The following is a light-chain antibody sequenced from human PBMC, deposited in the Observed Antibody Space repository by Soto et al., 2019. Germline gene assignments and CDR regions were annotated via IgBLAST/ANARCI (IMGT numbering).Light chain of an antibody. V-gene: IGLV2-23*01. Sequence: QSALTQPASVSGSPGQSITISCTGTSSDFGTYNVVSWYQQHPGKAPKVMIYEDTKRPSGISNRFSGSKSGNTASLTISGLQAEDEADYYCCSYVTSSTLVFGGGTKVTV. CDR2: EDT. CDR1: SSDFGTYNV. CDR3: CSYVTSSTLV. J-gene: IGLJ2*01.